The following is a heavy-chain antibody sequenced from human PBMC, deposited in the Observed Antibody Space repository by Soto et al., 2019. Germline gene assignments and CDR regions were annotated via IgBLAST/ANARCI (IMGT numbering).Heavy chain of an antibody. J-gene: IGHJ4*02. CDR1: GFSVASFA. Sequence: DVRLAESGGGLVQPGGSLRLSCTTSGFSVASFAMTWVRQAPGKGLEWVATISGSDGKTYYADAVKGRFSISRDTSRNNLYLQMNSLRADDTAIYYCAKWSYLDYWGQGTRVTVSS. V-gene: IGHV3-23*04. CDR2: ISGSDGKT. CDR3: AKWSYLDY. D-gene: IGHD3-3*01.